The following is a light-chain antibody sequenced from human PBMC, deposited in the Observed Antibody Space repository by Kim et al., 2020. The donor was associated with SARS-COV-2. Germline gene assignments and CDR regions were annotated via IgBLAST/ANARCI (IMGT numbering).Light chain of an antibody. CDR2: GKN. J-gene: IGLJ2*01. V-gene: IGLV3-19*01. Sequence: VALGTTVRITCQGDSLRSYYATWYQQKPGQAPILVIYGKNNRPSGIPDRFSGSSSGNTASLTITGTQAGDEADYYCNSRDSNDNVVFGGGTKLTVL. CDR3: NSRDSNDNVV. CDR1: SLRSYY.